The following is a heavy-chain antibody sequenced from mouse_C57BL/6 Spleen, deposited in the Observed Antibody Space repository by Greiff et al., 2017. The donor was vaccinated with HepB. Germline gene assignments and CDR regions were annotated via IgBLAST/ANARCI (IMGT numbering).Heavy chain of an antibody. J-gene: IGHJ4*01. D-gene: IGHD2-4*01. CDR2: INPNNGGT. CDR3: ATYDSAMDY. V-gene: IGHV1-26*01. Sequence: EVQLQQSGPELVKPGASVKISCKASGYTFTDYYMNWVKQSHGKSLEWIGDINPNNGGTSYNQKFKGKATLTVDKSSSTAYMELRSLTSKDSAVYYCATYDSAMDYWGQRTSVTVSS. CDR1: GYTFTDYY.